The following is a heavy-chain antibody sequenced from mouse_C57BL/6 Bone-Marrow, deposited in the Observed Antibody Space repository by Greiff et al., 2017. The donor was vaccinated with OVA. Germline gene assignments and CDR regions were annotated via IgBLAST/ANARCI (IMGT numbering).Heavy chain of an antibody. CDR1: GFTFSSYG. D-gene: IGHD1-1*01. CDR3: ARDYGSSPYYAMDY. V-gene: IGHV5-6*01. CDR2: ISSGGSYT. J-gene: IGHJ4*01. Sequence: EVMLVESGGDLVKPGGSLKLSCAASGFTFSSYGMSWVRQTPDKRLEWVATISSGGSYTYYPDSVKGRFTLSRDNAKNTLYLQLSSLTSEDTAMYYCARDYGSSPYYAMDYWGQGTSVTVSS.